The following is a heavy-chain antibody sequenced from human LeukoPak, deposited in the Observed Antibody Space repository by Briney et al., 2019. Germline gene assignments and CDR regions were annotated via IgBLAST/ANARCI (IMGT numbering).Heavy chain of an antibody. J-gene: IGHJ4*02. CDR2: IKNGGGRT. V-gene: IGHV3-23*01. Sequence: GGSLRLSCTVSGHTFRDYAMSWVRLAPGKGLEWISTIKNGGGRTNYRTNYADSVKGRLTISRDDSMNTVFLQMNSLRAEDTAVYYCAKEYYGCFDYWGQGALVTVSS. CDR1: GHTFRDYA. CDR3: AKEYYGCFDY. D-gene: IGHD3-10*01.